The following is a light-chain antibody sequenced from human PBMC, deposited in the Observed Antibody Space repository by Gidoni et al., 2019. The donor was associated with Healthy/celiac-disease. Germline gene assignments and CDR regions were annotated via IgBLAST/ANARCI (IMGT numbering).Light chain of an antibody. J-gene: IGKJ2*01. CDR1: QSVSSN. Sequence: EILMTQSPATLSVSPGERATLSCRASQSVSSNLAWYQQRPGQVPRLLIYGASTRATGLPARFSGSGSGIEFTLTISSPQSEDFAVYYCQQYNNWPYTFGQXTKLEI. V-gene: IGKV3-15*01. CDR2: GAS. CDR3: QQYNNWPYT.